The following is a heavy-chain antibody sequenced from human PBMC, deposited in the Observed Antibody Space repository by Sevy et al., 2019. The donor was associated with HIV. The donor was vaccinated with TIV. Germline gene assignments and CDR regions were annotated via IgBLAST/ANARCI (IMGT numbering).Heavy chain of an antibody. D-gene: IGHD3-10*01. CDR1: GLTFSSYA. V-gene: IGHV3-30*18. Sequence: GGSLRLSCAASGLTFSSYAIHWVRQTPGKGLEWVALISYDGNNKYYADSVKGRFTVSRDNSKNTLYAQMNSLRAEDTAVYYCAKDHNLWSEGGFLHHWGQGTLVTVSS. CDR3: AKDHNLWSEGGFLHH. CDR2: ISYDGNNK. J-gene: IGHJ1*01.